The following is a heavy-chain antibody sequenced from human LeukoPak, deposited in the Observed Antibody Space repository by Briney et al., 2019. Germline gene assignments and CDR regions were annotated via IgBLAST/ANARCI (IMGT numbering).Heavy chain of an antibody. D-gene: IGHD4-23*01. CDR2: IYHSGST. V-gene: IGHV4-39*07. Sequence: PSETLSLTCTVSGGSISSSSYYWGWIRQPPGKGLEWIGSIYHSGSTYYNPSLKSRVTISVDRSKNQFSLKLSSVTAADTAVYYCARVTTYGGNSLDYWGQGTLVTVSS. CDR3: ARVTTYGGNSLDY. CDR1: GGSISSSSYY. J-gene: IGHJ4*02.